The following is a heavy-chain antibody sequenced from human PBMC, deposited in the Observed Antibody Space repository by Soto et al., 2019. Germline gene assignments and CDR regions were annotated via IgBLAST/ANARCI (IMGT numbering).Heavy chain of an antibody. D-gene: IGHD6-19*01. J-gene: IGHJ5*02. V-gene: IGHV4-4*07. CDR1: GASISSYF. Sequence: PSETLSLTCTVSGASISSYFWTWIRQPAGKGLDWIGRISTSGTTNYNPSLKSRVTMSVDTSKNHFSLNLSSVTAADTAVYYCAREAGPDRWFYPWGQGTLVTAPQ. CDR2: ISTSGTT. CDR3: AREAGPDRWFYP.